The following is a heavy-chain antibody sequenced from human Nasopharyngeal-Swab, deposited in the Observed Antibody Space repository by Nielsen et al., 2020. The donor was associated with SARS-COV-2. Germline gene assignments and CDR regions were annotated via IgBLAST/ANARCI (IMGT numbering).Heavy chain of an antibody. CDR2: INHSGST. D-gene: IGHD6-13*01. V-gene: IGHV4-34*01. J-gene: IGHJ4*02. CDR1: GGSFSDGSFSGSY. Sequence: SETLSLTCAVYGGSFSDGSFSGSYWSWIRQPPGKGLEWIGEINHSGSTNYNPSLKSRVTISVDTSKNQFSLKLSSVTAADTAVYYCARGGYSSSWGYWGQGTLVTVSS. CDR3: ARGGYSSSWGY.